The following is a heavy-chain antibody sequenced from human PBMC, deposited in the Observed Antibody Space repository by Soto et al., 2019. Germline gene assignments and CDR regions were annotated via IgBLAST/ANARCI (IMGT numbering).Heavy chain of an antibody. CDR2: IKPYNGNT. Sequence: QVQLVQSGAEVKKPGASVKVSCKASGYTFTSYGISWVRQAPGQGLEWMGWIKPYNGNTNYAQKLQGRVTMTTDTSTNTADMALRSLRSDNTAGYYCARDWFGIDYWGQGTLVTVSS. V-gene: IGHV1-18*01. D-gene: IGHD3-16*01. CDR1: GYTFTSYG. CDR3: ARDWFGIDY. J-gene: IGHJ4*02.